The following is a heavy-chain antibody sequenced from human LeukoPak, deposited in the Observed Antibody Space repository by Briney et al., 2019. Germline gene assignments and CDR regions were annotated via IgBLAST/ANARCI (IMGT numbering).Heavy chain of an antibody. CDR1: GYIFIRYY. CDR2: INPSGGST. V-gene: IGHV1-46*01. CDR3: ARSFIVGATSGYHLRY. D-gene: IGHD1-26*01. J-gene: IGHJ4*02. Sequence: ASVKVSCKASGYIFIRYYMHWVSHAPGQGLEWMGIINPSGGSTSYAQKFQGRVTMTRDTATSTVYMELSSLRSEDTAVYYCARSFIVGATSGYHLRYWGQGALVTVSS.